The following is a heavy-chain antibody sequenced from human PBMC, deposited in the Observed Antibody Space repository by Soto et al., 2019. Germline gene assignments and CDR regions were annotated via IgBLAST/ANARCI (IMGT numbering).Heavy chain of an antibody. CDR1: GYTFSSYG. Sequence: QVQLVQSGAEVKKPGASVKVSCKASGYTFSSYGISWVRQAPGQGLEWMGWISAYNGNTNNTQKLQGRATMTTDTSTSPAYMELRSLRSDDTAVYYFARVLGTAMDNSWGQRNLVTVSS. V-gene: IGHV1-18*01. CDR2: ISAYNGNT. CDR3: ARVLGTAMDNS. D-gene: IGHD5-18*01. J-gene: IGHJ4*02.